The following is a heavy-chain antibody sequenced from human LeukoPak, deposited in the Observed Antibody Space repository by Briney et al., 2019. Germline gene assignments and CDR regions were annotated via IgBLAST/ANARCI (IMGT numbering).Heavy chain of an antibody. J-gene: IGHJ4*02. CDR1: GFTDSTNF. D-gene: IGHD2-15*01. Sequence: GGSLRLSCEASGFTDSTNFMGWVRQAPGKGLEWVSIIHTGGATYYMESVKGRSSIFRDNFKNTLYLQMNSLRAEDTAVYYCARGRGSDWGQGTLVTVSS. CDR2: IHTGGAT. V-gene: IGHV3-53*01. CDR3: ARGRGSD.